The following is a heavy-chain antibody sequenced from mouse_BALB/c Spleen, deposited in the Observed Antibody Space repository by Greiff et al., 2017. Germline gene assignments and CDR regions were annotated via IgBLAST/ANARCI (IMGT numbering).Heavy chain of an antibody. CDR1: GYTFTSYW. Sequence: QVQLKESGAELVKPGASVKLSCKTSGYTFTSYWIQWVKQRPGQGLGWIGEIFPGTGTTYYNEKFKGKATLTIDTSSSTAYMQLSSLTSEDSAVYFCARNYRYDASYAMDYWGQGTSVTVSS. CDR3: ARNYRYDASYAMDY. V-gene: IGHV1S132*01. D-gene: IGHD2-14*01. J-gene: IGHJ4*01. CDR2: IFPGTGTT.